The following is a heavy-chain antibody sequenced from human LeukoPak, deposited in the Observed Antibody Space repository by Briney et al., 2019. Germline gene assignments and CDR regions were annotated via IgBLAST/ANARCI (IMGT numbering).Heavy chain of an antibody. CDR2: IKSKTDGGTT. CDR3: TGRNYDILTGYLDV. V-gene: IGHV3-15*07. D-gene: IGHD3-9*01. J-gene: IGHJ6*02. CDR1: GFTFSNAW. Sequence: GGSLRLSCAASGFTFSNAWMNWVRQAPGKGLEWVGRIKSKTDGGTTDYAAPVKGRFTISRDDSKNTLYLQMNSLKTEDTAVYYCTGRNYDILTGYLDVWGQGTTVTVSS.